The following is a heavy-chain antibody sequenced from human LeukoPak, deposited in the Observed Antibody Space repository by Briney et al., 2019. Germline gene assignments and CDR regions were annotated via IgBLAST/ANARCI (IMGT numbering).Heavy chain of an antibody. J-gene: IGHJ6*03. CDR2: ISCDGSNK. CDR3: ARTERPVRYETILSHMDV. D-gene: IGHD2/OR15-2a*01. CDR1: GFTSSTYA. Sequence: GRSLRLSCAASGFTSSTYALHWVRQAPGKGLDWVAVISCDGSNKYYADSVKGRFTISRDNSKNTLYLQMNSLRAEDTAVYYCARTERPVRYETILSHMDVWGKGTTVTVSS. V-gene: IGHV3-30-3*01.